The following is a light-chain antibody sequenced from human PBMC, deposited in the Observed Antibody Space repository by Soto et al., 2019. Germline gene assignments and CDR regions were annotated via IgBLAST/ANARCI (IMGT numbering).Light chain of an antibody. Sequence: QSALTQPASVSGSPGQSITISCAGTSSDVGGHNYVSWYQQHPGKAPKLIIYDVNNRPSGVSNRFSGSISGNTASLTISGRLDLDEEDYNCYSLRSISTLYVIGPAAKVTV. CDR2: DVN. CDR3: YSLRSISTLYV. J-gene: IGLJ1*01. V-gene: IGLV2-14*03. CDR1: SSDVGGHNY.